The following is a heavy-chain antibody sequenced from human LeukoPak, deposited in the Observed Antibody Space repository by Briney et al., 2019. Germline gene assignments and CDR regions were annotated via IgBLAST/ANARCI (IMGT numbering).Heavy chain of an antibody. J-gene: IGHJ4*02. CDR3: ARGAKYSYGREPFDY. CDR1: RFTFINYA. D-gene: IGHD5-18*01. Sequence: HPGGSLRLSCAASRFTFINYAIHWVRQAPGKGLEWVALISYDGSDKYYADSVKGRFTVSRDNSKNTLFLQMNSLRAEDTAVYYCARGAKYSYGREPFDYWGRGTLVAVSS. CDR2: ISYDGSDK. V-gene: IGHV3-30*04.